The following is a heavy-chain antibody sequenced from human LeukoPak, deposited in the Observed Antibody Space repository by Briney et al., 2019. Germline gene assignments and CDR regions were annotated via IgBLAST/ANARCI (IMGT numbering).Heavy chain of an antibody. J-gene: IGHJ4*02. CDR1: GFTFSSYA. CDR2: ISGSGGST. CDR3: AKDQEYSSSWYGVYYFDY. D-gene: IGHD6-13*01. Sequence: GGSLRLSCAASGFTFSSYAMSWVRQAPGKGLEWASAISGSGGSTYYADSVKGRFTISRDNSKNTLYLQMNSLRAEDTAVYYCAKDQEYSSSWYGVYYFDYWGQGTLVTVSS. V-gene: IGHV3-23*01.